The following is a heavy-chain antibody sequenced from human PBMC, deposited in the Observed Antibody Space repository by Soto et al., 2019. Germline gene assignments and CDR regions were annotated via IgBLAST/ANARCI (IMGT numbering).Heavy chain of an antibody. CDR2: IIPIFDTA. CDR1: GGTFSSYA. CDR3: ARHDCISTSCYYYYYYSMDV. V-gene: IGHV1-69*12. J-gene: IGHJ6*02. D-gene: IGHD2-2*01. Sequence: QVQLVQSGAEVKKPGSSVKVSCKTSGGTFSSYAISWVRQAPGQGLEWMGGIIPIFDTANYAQKFQGRVTITADESTSTAYMELRSLRSEETAVYYCARHDCISTSCYYYYYYSMDVWGQGTKVTVSS.